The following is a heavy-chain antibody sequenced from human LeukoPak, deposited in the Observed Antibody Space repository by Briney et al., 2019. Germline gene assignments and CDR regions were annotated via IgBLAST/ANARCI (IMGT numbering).Heavy chain of an antibody. Sequence: PGGSLRLSCAASGFTFSSYWMHWVRQAPGKGLAWVSRINSDGSSTSYADSVKGRFTISRDNAKNTLYLQMNSLRAEDTAVYYCARDLYYGSGSYSPLDYWGQGTLVTVSS. D-gene: IGHD3-10*01. V-gene: IGHV3-74*01. CDR2: INSDGSST. CDR1: GFTFSSYW. J-gene: IGHJ4*02. CDR3: ARDLYYGSGSYSPLDY.